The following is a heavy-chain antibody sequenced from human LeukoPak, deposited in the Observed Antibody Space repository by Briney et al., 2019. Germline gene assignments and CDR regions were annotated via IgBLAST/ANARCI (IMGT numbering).Heavy chain of an antibody. CDR3: ARGAYDFWSGYSYGY. J-gene: IGHJ4*02. CDR1: GGSISSGSYY. D-gene: IGHD3-3*01. V-gene: IGHV4-61*02. Sequence: KPSETLSLTCTVSGGSISSGSYYWSWIRQPAGKGLEWIGRIYTSGSTNYNPSLKSRVTISVDTSKNQFSLKLSSVTAADTAVYYCARGAYDFWSGYSYGYWGQGTLVTVSS. CDR2: IYTSGST.